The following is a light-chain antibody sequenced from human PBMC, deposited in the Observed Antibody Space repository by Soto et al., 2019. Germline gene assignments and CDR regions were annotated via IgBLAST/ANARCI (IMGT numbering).Light chain of an antibody. CDR1: QSIRNY. V-gene: IGKV1-39*01. Sequence: DIQMTQSPSSLSASVGDRVTITCRASQSIRNYLNWYQHKPGKAPKLLIHAASTLQRGVPSRFSGSGSGTDFTLTINTLQPEDFAAYYCQQSYSNLALTFGGGTKVEIK. CDR3: QQSYSNLALT. J-gene: IGKJ4*01. CDR2: AAS.